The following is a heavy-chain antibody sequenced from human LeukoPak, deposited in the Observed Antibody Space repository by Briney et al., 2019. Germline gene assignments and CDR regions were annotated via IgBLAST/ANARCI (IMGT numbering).Heavy chain of an antibody. CDR3: ARYHLYYYENYYYYYMDV. D-gene: IGHD3-22*01. CDR1: GYTFTGYY. V-gene: IGHV1-2*02. Sequence: GASVKVSCKASGYTFTGYYMHWVRQAPGQGLEWMGWINPDTGGTNYAQKFQGRVTMTRDTSISTAYMELRSLRSDDTAVYYCARYHLYYYENYYYYYMDVWGKGTTVTVSS. J-gene: IGHJ6*03. CDR2: INPDTGGT.